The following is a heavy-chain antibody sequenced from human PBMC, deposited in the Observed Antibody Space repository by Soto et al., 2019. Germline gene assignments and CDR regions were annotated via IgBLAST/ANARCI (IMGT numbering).Heavy chain of an antibody. D-gene: IGHD6-13*01. CDR2: IYYSGST. V-gene: IGHV4-59*01. CDR1: GGSISSYY. CDR3: ARAIVVAAGRGGFSGYYYYGMDV. J-gene: IGHJ6*02. Sequence: SETLSLTCTVSGGSISSYYWSWIRQPPGKGLEWIGYIYYSGSTNYNPSLKSRVTISVDTSKNQFSLKLSSVTAADTAVYYCARAIVVAAGRGGFSGYYYYGMDVWGQGTTVTVSS.